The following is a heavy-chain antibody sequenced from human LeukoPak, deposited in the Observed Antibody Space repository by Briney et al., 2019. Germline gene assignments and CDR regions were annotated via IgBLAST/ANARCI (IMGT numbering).Heavy chain of an antibody. V-gene: IGHV3-33*01. CDR1: GFTFSSYA. D-gene: IGHD6-13*01. Sequence: GRALRLSCAASGFTFSSYAMHWVRQAPGRGLEWVATTWYDGSNKNYADSVKGRFTIYRDNSKNTLYLQMNSLRAEDTAVYYRARDRGTVAAWYYFDYWGQGTLVTVSS. J-gene: IGHJ4*02. CDR3: ARDRGTVAAWYYFDY. CDR2: TWYDGSNK.